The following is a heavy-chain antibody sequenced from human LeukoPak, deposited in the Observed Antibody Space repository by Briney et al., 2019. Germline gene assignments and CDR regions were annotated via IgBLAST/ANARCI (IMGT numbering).Heavy chain of an antibody. CDR3: ARDRIRLRYFDLHYFDY. V-gene: IGHV1-46*01. D-gene: IGHD3-9*01. Sequence: ASVKVSCKASGYTFTSYYMHWVRQAPGQGLEWMGIINPSGGSTSYAQKFQGRVTMTRDMSTSTVYMELSSLRSEDTAVYYCARDRIRLRYFDLHYFDYWGQGTLVTVSS. CDR2: INPSGGST. J-gene: IGHJ4*02. CDR1: GYTFTSYY.